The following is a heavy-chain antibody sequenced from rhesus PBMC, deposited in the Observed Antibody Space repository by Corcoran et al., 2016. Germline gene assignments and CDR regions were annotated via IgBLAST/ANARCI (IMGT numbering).Heavy chain of an antibody. CDR2: IYGSGSST. Sequence: QLQLQESGPGLVKPSETLSVTCVVSGGSISSSYWSWIRQAPGKGLEWIGYIYGSGSSTNYNPSLKSRVTLSVDPSKTQLSLTLSSVTAADTSVYYCASEGAAAPFDYWGQGVLVTVSS. J-gene: IGHJ4*01. CDR1: GGSISSSY. CDR3: ASEGAAAPFDY. D-gene: IGHD6-25*01. V-gene: IGHV4-169*02.